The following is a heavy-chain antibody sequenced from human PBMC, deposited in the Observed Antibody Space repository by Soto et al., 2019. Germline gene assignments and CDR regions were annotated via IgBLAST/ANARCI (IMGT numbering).Heavy chain of an antibody. V-gene: IGHV4-39*07. Sequence: FVPLSLTCSVFGGSIISSSYYRGWIRQPPGKGLEWIGSIYYSGYTYYSPSLKSRVTISVDTSKNQFSLKLSSVTAADTAVYYCARRYGGNLDYWGQGTLVTVSS. CDR2: IYYSGYT. D-gene: IGHD1-26*01. CDR3: ARRYGGNLDY. J-gene: IGHJ4*02. CDR1: GGSIISSSYY.